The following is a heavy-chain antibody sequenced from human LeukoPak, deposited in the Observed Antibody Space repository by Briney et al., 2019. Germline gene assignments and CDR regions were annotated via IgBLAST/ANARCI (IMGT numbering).Heavy chain of an antibody. CDR1: GFTFSSYE. V-gene: IGHV3-48*03. CDR3: AGVGFGEFFPWSDGLSN. Sequence: GGSLRLSCAASGFTFSSYEMNWVRQAPGKGLEWVSYISSSGSTIYYADSVEGRFTISRDNAKNSLYLQMNSLRAEDTAVYYCAGVGFGEFFPWSDGLSNWGQGTLVTVSS. D-gene: IGHD3-10*01. CDR2: ISSSGSTI. J-gene: IGHJ4*02.